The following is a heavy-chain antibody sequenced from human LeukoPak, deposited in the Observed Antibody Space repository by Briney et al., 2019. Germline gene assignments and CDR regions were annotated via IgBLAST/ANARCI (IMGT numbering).Heavy chain of an antibody. Sequence: GGSLRLSCAASGFTFSDYYMSWIRQAPGKGLEWVSYISTSVTTYYADSVRGRFTISRDNAKNPLYLQMNRLRAEDTAVYYCARVAYCGGDCYPFDYWGQGTLVTVSS. CDR1: GFTFSDYY. J-gene: IGHJ4*02. CDR3: ARVAYCGGDCYPFDY. CDR2: ISTSVTT. V-gene: IGHV3-11*04. D-gene: IGHD2-21*01.